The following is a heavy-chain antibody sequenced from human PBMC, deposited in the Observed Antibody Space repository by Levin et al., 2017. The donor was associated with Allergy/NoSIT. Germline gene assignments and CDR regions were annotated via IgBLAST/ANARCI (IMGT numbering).Heavy chain of an antibody. J-gene: IGHJ3*02. V-gene: IGHV7-4-1*02. CDR3: ATPKPDYGDTGGAFDI. D-gene: IGHD4-17*01. CDR1: GDTLTTYA. Sequence: PVASVKVSCKASGDTLTTYAMNWVRQAPGQGLEWMGWIKTSTGNPTYAQGFTGRFVFSLDTAVSTAYLQISSLKAEDTAVYYCATPKPDYGDTGGAFDIWGQGTMVTVSS. CDR2: IKTSTGNP.